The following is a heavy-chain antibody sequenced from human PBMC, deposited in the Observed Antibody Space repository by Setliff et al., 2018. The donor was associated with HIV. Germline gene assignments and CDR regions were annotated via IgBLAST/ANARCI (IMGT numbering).Heavy chain of an antibody. D-gene: IGHD6-19*01. Sequence: PSETLSLTCTVSGGSISSSSYYWGWIRQPPGKGLEWIGNIYYSGSTYYNPSLKSRVAISIDTSMNQFSLKLSSVTAADTTVYYCARGGGAVAGPFDYWAQGALVTVSS. J-gene: IGHJ4*02. CDR2: IYYSGST. V-gene: IGHV4-39*01. CDR3: ARGGGAVAGPFDY. CDR1: GGSISSSSYY.